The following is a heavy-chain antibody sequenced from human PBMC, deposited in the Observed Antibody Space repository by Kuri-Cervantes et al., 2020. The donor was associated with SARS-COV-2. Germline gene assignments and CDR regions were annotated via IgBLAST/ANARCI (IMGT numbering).Heavy chain of an antibody. J-gene: IGHJ6*03. V-gene: IGHV3-13*03. CDR2: IGTAGDT. Sequence: GGSLRLSCAACGFTFSSYDMHWVRQATGKGLEWVSAIGTAGDTYYPGSVKGQFTISRDNAKNSLYLQMNSLRAEDTAVYFCARDRFALATTRSYYYYMDVWGKGTTVTVSS. CDR1: GFTFSSYD. CDR3: ARDRFALATTRSYYYYMDV. D-gene: IGHD5-12*01.